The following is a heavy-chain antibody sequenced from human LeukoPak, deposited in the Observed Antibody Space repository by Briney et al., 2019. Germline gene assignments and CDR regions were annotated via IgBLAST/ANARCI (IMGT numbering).Heavy chain of an antibody. J-gene: IGHJ6*03. CDR1: GYRFTNYW. D-gene: IGHD6-13*01. V-gene: IGHV5-51*01. CDR2: IYPGDSDT. Sequence: GESLKISCKGSGYRFTNYWIGWVRQMPGKGLEWMGIIYPGDSDTRYSPSLQGQVTISADKSINTAYLQWSSLKASDTAMYYCARSAGKYNFYYYMDVWGKGTTVTVSS. CDR3: ARSAGKYNFYYYMDV.